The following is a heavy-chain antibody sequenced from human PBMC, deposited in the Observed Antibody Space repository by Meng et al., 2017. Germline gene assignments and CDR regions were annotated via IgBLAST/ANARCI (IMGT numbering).Heavy chain of an antibody. V-gene: IGHV1-3*01. CDR3: AKVIVMSGTGRFDY. CDR2: IKAGNNDS. Sequence: QCQHLQRAGELYIPDASTNASCTASCVTSTSNAIHWGRQVPGQACEWIGWIKAGNNDSKYSQKLQVRVTITRDTSASTVYMEVSSLRSEDTGVYYCAKVIVMSGTGRFDYWGQGTLVTVSS. D-gene: IGHD2/OR15-2a*01. CDR1: CVTSTSNA. J-gene: IGHJ4*02.